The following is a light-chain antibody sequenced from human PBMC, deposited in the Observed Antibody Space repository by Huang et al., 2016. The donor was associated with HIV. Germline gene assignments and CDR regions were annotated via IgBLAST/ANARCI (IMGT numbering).Light chain of an antibody. Sequence: DIQVTQSPSTLSAFVGDRVNLTCRTSQRISTWLAWYQQRTGKAPNLLISKASKLETWVPSRFSGNGSGTEFTLTINGLQPDDLATYYCQHQWTFGQGTKVEIK. CDR3: QHQWT. CDR2: KAS. CDR1: QRISTW. J-gene: IGKJ1*01. V-gene: IGKV1-5*03.